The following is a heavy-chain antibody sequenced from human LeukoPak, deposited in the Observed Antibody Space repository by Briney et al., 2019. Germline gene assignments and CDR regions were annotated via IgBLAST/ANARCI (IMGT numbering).Heavy chain of an antibody. CDR3: ARDWNGSGWPTDY. J-gene: IGHJ4*02. CDR2: IKTDGSEE. V-gene: IGHV3-7*05. Sequence: PGGSLRLSCAASGFTFSSHWMSWVRQAPGKGPEWVAIIKTDGSEEDYVDAVKGRFTISRDNAKNCLYLQMNNLRAEDTAVYYCARDWNGSGWPTDYWGQGTLVTVSS. CDR1: GFTFSSHW. D-gene: IGHD6-19*01.